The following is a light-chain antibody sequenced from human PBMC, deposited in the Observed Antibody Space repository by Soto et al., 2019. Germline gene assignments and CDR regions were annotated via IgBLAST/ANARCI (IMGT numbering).Light chain of an antibody. CDR1: QDIGND. CDR2: AAS. Sequence: DIQMTQSPSSLSASVGDRVTITCRASQDIGNDVGWYQQKPGKAPKRLIFAASRLQSGVPSRFGGSGSGTDFILTVSSLQPEDFATYYCLQHNAYPLTFGGGTTVDIK. V-gene: IGKV1-17*01. J-gene: IGKJ4*01. CDR3: LQHNAYPLT.